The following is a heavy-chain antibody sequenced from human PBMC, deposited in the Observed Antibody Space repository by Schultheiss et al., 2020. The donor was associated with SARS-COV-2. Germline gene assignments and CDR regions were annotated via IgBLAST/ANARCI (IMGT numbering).Heavy chain of an antibody. J-gene: IGHJ4*02. CDR1: GGSISRSGYY. CDR3: ASVVVSWGGRYFFDN. Sequence: SETLSLTCTVSGGSISRSGYYWGWIRQSPGKGLEWIGYVYWTGTTYYNPSLNSRVTISLDTSKNQFSLKVNSVTAADTAVYYCASVVVSWGGRYFFDNWGQGTLVTVSS. V-gene: IGHV4-39*07. D-gene: IGHD2-15*01. CDR2: VYWTGTT.